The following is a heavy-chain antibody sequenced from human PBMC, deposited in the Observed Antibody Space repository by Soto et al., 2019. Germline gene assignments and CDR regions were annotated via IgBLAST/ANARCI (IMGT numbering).Heavy chain of an antibody. CDR2: IYYSGST. D-gene: IGHD4-17*01. CDR1: GGSISSSSYY. Sequence: PSETLSLTCTVSGGSISSSSYYWCWILQPPGKGLEWIGSIYYSGSTYYNPSLKSRVTISVDTSKNQFSLKLSSVTAADTAVYYCARRYTTVTTDYFDYWGQGTLVTVSS. J-gene: IGHJ4*02. V-gene: IGHV4-39*01. CDR3: ARRYTTVTTDYFDY.